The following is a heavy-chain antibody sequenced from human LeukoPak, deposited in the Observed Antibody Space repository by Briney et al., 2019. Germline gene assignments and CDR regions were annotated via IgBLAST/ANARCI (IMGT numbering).Heavy chain of an antibody. CDR2: ITATSLHI. D-gene: IGHD4-23*01. J-gene: IGHJ3*02. CDR3: ARVRSVGGNPHAFNI. Sequence: GGSLRLSCAASGVTFSGYSMNWVRQAPGKGQEWVSAITATSLHIYYADSVKGRFTISRDNAKNSLYLQMNSLRVEDTALYYCARVRSVGGNPHAFNIWGQGTMVTVSS. V-gene: IGHV3-21*01. CDR1: GVTFSGYS.